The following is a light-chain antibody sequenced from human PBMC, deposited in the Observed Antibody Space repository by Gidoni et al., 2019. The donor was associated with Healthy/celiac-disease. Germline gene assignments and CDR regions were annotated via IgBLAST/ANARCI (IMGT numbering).Light chain of an antibody. CDR3: QQYNSSPLT. V-gene: IGKV1-5*03. Sequence: DSQMTQSTSTLSASVGDRVTITCRDSQSISSWLAWYQQKPGKAPKLLIYKASSLESGVPSRFSGSGSGTEFTLTISSLQPDDFATYYCQQYNSSPLTFGGGTKVEIK. J-gene: IGKJ4*01. CDR1: QSISSW. CDR2: KAS.